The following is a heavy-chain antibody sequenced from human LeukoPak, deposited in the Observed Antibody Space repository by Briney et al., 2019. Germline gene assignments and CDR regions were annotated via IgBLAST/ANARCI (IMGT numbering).Heavy chain of an antibody. D-gene: IGHD6-19*01. CDR3: ARNSIAVAGPGAFDI. CDR2: IIPIFGTA. V-gene: IGHV1-69*13. J-gene: IGHJ3*02. CDR1: GYTFTSYG. Sequence: SVKVSCKASGYTFTSYGISWVRQAPGQGLEWMGGIIPIFGTANYAQKFQGRVTITADESTSTAYMELSSLRSEDTAVYYCARNSIAVAGPGAFDIWGQGTMVTVSS.